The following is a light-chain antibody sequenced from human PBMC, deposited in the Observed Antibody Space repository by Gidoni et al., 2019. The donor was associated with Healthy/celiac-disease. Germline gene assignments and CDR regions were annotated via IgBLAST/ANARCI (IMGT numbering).Light chain of an antibody. J-gene: IGKJ5*01. CDR1: QSVLYSSHNKNY. V-gene: IGKV4-1*01. CDR2: WAS. Sequence: DIVMTQSPDSMAVSLCERATINCKSRQSVLYSSHNKNYLACYQQKPGQPPKLLIYWASTRESVVPDRFSGSGSVTDFTLTISSLQAEDVAVYYCQQYYSTPITFXQXTRLEIK. CDR3: QQYYSTPIT.